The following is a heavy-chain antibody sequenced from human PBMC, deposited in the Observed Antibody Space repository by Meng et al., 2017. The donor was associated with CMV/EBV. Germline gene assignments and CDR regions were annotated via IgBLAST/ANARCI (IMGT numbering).Heavy chain of an antibody. CDR1: GFSLSTSGVG. V-gene: IGHV2-5*01. J-gene: IGHJ4*02. CDR2: IYWNDDK. D-gene: IGHD6-13*01. CDR3: AHGGAAADR. Sequence: LTGTFSGFSLSTSGVGVGWIRQPPGKALEWLALIYWNDDKRYSPSLKSRLTITKDTSKNQVVLTMTNMDPVDTATYYCAHGGAAADRWGQGTLVTVSS.